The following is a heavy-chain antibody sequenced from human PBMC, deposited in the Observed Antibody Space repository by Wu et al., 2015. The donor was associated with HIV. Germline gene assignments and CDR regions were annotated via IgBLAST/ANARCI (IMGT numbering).Heavy chain of an antibody. CDR3: ATCSGGSCYSPDY. CDR2: INPNTGGT. D-gene: IGHD2-15*01. V-gene: IGHV1-2*02. J-gene: IGHJ4*02. CDR1: GYTFTGYY. Sequence: QVQLVQSGAEVKKPGASVKVSCKASGYTFTGYYIHWVRQAPGQGLEWMGWINPNTGGTDYAQKFQGRVTMTRDTSISTAYMELSRLKSDDTAVYYCATCSGGSCYSPDYWGQGTLVTVSS.